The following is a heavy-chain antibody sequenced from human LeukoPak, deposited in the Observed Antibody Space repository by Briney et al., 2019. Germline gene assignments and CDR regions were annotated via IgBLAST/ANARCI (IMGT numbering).Heavy chain of an antibody. CDR2: IYHSGTT. CDR3: ARAEKWYFDL. Sequence: SQTLSLTCAVSGFSISSGSYSWTWIRQPPGKGLEWIGFIYHSGTTYYNPSLKSRVTMSVDRSKNQFSLKLSSVTAADTAVYYCARAEKWYFDLWGRGTLVTVSS. V-gene: IGHV4-30-2*01. J-gene: IGHJ2*01. CDR1: GFSISSGSYS.